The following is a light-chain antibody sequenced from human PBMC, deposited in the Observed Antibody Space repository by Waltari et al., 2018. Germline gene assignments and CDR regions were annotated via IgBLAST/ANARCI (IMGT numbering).Light chain of an antibody. CDR3: QQYNNWPRT. CDR2: GAS. CDR1: QSVSSN. J-gene: IGKJ1*01. Sequence: DIGMTQSPATLSVSPGERATLSCRASQSVSSNLAWYQQKPGQAPRLLIYGASTRATGIPARFSGSGSGTEFTLTISSMQSEDFAVYYCQQYNNWPRTFGQGTKVEIK. V-gene: IGKV3-15*01.